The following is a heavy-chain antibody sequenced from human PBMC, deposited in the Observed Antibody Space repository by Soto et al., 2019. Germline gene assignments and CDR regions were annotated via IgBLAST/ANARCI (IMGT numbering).Heavy chain of an antibody. D-gene: IGHD3-10*01. CDR2: IIPIFGTA. CDR3: ARRPFGGALFLYYYGMDV. Sequence: SVKVSCKASGGTFSSYAISLVRQAPGQGLDWMGGIIPIFGTANYAQKFQGRVTITADESTSTAYMELSSLRSEDTAVYYCARRPFGGALFLYYYGMDVWGQGATVTVSS. V-gene: IGHV1-69*13. J-gene: IGHJ6*02. CDR1: GGTFSSYA.